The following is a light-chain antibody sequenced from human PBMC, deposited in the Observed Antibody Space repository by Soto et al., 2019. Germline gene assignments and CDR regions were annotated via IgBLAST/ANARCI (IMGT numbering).Light chain of an antibody. CDR3: AAWDDRLNGCV. V-gene: IGLV1-44*01. CDR1: SSNIGTYS. Sequence: QSALTQRPSASGTPGQRVTISCSGSSSNIGTYSVSWYQQFPGTAPRLLIYSDNQRPSGVPDRFSASKSGASASLAISGLQSEDEADFYCAAWDDRLNGCVFGTGTKVTV. CDR2: SDN. J-gene: IGLJ1*01.